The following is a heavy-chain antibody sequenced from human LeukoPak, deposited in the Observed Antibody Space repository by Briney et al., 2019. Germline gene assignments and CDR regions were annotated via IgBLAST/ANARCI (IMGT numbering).Heavy chain of an antibody. V-gene: IGHV1-69*04. CDR1: GGTFSSYA. Sequence: ASVKVSCKASGGTFSSYAISWVRQAPGQGLEWMGRIIPILGIANYAQKFQGRVTITADKSTSTAYMELSSLRSEDTAVYYCARDRSEWLRFAPKGGSYSSGWPDYYYGMDVWGQGTTVTVSS. CDR2: IIPILGIA. J-gene: IGHJ6*02. D-gene: IGHD6-19*01. CDR3: ARDRSEWLRFAPKGGSYSSGWPDYYYGMDV.